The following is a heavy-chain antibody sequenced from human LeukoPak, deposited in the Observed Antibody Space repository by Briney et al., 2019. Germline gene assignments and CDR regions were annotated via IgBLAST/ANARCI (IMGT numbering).Heavy chain of an antibody. J-gene: IGHJ6*03. V-gene: IGHV3-21*01. D-gene: IGHD3-16*02. CDR2: ISSGSGYI. Sequence: GGSLRLSCAASGFTFSNYNMNWVRQAPGKGLEWVSSISSGSGYIYYADSVKGRFTISRDNAKNSLYLEMNSLRAEDTAVYYCARDPREVIIYSYCYYMDVWGKGTTVTVSS. CDR3: ARDPREVIIYSYCYYMDV. CDR1: GFTFSNYN.